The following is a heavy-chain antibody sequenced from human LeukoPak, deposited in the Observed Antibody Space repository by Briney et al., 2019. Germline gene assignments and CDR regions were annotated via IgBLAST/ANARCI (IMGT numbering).Heavy chain of an antibody. CDR2: ISSSSSYI. D-gene: IGHD3-22*01. V-gene: IGHV3-21*01. CDR3: ATTYYYDSSGHLFHY. J-gene: IGHJ4*02. Sequence: GGSLRLSCAASGFTFSSYSMNWVRQAPGKGLEWVASISSSSSYIYYADSVKGRFTISRDNAKNSLYLQMNTLRAEDTAVYYCATTYYYDSSGHLFHYWGRGTLVTVSS. CDR1: GFTFSSYS.